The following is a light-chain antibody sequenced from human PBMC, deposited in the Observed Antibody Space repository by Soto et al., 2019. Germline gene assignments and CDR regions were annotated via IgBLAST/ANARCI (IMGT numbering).Light chain of an antibody. CDR3: QQRSNWPSLT. CDR2: GAS. Sequence: EIVMTQSPATLSVSPGERATLSCRASQSILKNLAWYQHKPGQPPRLLIYGASNRATGIPARFSGSGSETDFTLTISSLEPEDSAVYYCQQRSNWPSLTFGGGTKVDIK. CDR1: QSILKN. J-gene: IGKJ4*01. V-gene: IGKV3-11*01.